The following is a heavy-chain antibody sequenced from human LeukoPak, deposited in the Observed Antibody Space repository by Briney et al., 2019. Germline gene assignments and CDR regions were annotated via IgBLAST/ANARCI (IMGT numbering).Heavy chain of an antibody. CDR3: ARGGGVVVPADENYYGMDV. CDR2: INPNSGDT. CDR1: GYTFTGYY. D-gene: IGHD2-2*01. V-gene: IGHV1-2*02. J-gene: IGHJ6*02. Sequence: ASVKVSCKASGYTFTGYYMHWVRQAPGQGLEWMGWINPNSGDTNYAQKFQGRVTMTRDTSISTAYMELSRLRSDDTAVYYCARGGGVVVPADENYYGMDVWGQGTTVTVSS.